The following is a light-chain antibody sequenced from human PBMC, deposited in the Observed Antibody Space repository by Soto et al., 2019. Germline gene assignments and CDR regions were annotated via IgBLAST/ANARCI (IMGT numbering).Light chain of an antibody. CDR2: GAS. CDR3: QQYSNWPRT. CDR1: QSVSSN. Sequence: EIVMTQSPDTLSVSPGERATLSCRASQSVSSNLAWYQQKPGQAPRPLIYGASTRATGVPARFSGSGSGTEFTLTISSLQSEDFAVYYCQQYSNWPRTFGGGTKVEIK. J-gene: IGKJ4*01. V-gene: IGKV3-15*01.